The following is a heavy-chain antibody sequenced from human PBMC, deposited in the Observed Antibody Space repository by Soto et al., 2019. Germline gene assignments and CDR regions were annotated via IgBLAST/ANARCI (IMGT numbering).Heavy chain of an antibody. CDR1: GFTFSSYA. D-gene: IGHD6-13*01. Sequence: GGSLRLSCAASGFTFSSYAMSWVRQAPGKGLEWVSAISGSGGSTYYADSVKGRFTISRDNSKNTLYLQMNSLRAEDTAVYYCAKKGSSSWYYYYYMDVWGKGTTVTVSS. CDR3: AKKGSSSWYYYYYMDV. CDR2: ISGSGGST. V-gene: IGHV3-23*01. J-gene: IGHJ6*03.